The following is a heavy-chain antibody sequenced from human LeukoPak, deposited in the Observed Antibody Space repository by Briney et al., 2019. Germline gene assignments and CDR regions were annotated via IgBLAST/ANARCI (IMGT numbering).Heavy chain of an antibody. CDR2: INHSGST. CDR3: ARDGSTTFDP. V-gene: IGHV4-34*01. D-gene: IGHD5/OR15-5a*01. J-gene: IGHJ5*02. Sequence: SETLPLTCAVYGGSFSGYYWSWIRQPPGKGLEWIGEINHSGSTNYNPSLKSRVTISVDTSKNQFSLKLSSVTAADTAVYYCARDGSTTFDPWGQGTLVTVSS. CDR1: GGSFSGYY.